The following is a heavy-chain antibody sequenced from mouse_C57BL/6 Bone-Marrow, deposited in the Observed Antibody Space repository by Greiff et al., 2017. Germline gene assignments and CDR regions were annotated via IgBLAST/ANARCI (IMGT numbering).Heavy chain of an antibody. J-gene: IGHJ3*01. CDR2: INPNYGTT. CDR3: ARRYYGSRVLAY. V-gene: IGHV1-39*01. D-gene: IGHD1-1*01. Sequence: EVKLMESGPELVKPGASVKISCKASGYSFTDYNMNWVKQSNGKSLEWIGVINPNYGTTSYNQKFKGKATLTVDQSSSTAYMQLNSLTAEDSAVYYCARRYYGSRVLAYWGQGTLVTVSA. CDR1: GYSFTDYN.